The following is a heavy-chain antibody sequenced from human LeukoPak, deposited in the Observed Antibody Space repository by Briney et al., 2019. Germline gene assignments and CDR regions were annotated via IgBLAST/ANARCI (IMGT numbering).Heavy chain of an antibody. CDR3: ARGTSGDY. V-gene: IGHV4-4*07. CDR2: IYASGST. CDR1: GASMSTYY. J-gene: IGHJ4*02. D-gene: IGHD3-10*01. Sequence: PSETLSLTCTVSGASMSTYYWSWIRQPAGKGLEWIGRIYASGSTDYNPSLRSRVTISLDKSKNQFSLNLNSVTAADTAVYYCARGTSGDYWGQGTLATVSS.